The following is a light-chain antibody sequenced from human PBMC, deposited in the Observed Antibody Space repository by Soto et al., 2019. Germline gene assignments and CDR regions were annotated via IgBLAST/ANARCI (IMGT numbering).Light chain of an antibody. CDR2: GAS. CDR3: QLIGNYMFP. Sequence: EVVLTQSPGTLSLSPGQRATLSCRTSQSVTNYFLSWFQQKPGQPPRLLLYGASRRASGTPDRFSGSGSGKDFPLTISRLEPEDSSLYHFQLIGNYMFPFGQGTKLE. J-gene: IGKJ2*01. CDR1: QSVTNYF. V-gene: IGKV3-20*01.